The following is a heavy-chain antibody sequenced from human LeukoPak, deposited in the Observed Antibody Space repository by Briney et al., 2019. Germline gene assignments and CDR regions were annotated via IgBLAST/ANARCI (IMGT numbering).Heavy chain of an antibody. CDR2: IYSGGST. CDR3: ARAWGGRYYYGSGSYSADAFDI. Sequence: GGSLRLSCAASGFTVSSNYMSWVRQAPGKGLEWVSVIYSGGSTYYADSVKGRFTISRDNSKNTLYLQMNSLRAEDTAVYYCARAWGGRYYYGSGSYSADAFDIWGQGTMVTVSS. J-gene: IGHJ3*02. CDR1: GFTVSSNY. D-gene: IGHD3-10*01. V-gene: IGHV3-53*01.